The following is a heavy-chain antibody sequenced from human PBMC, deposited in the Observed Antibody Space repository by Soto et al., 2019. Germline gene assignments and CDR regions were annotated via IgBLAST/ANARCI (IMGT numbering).Heavy chain of an antibody. D-gene: IGHD5-18*01. CDR3: ARGAAMVLFDY. Sequence: PGGSLRLSCAVSGFTVSTNYMSWVRQAPGKGLEWVSVIYSGDNTYYADSVKGRFTISRDNSKNTLYLQMNSLRAEDTAVYYCARGAAMVLFDYWRQGTLVTVSS. V-gene: IGHV3-53*01. CDR2: IYSGDNT. CDR1: GFTVSTNY. J-gene: IGHJ4*02.